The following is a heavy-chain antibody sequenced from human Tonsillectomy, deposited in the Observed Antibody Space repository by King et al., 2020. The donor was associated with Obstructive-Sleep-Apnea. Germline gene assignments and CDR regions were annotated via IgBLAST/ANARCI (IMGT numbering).Heavy chain of an antibody. Sequence: VQLVESGGGLVKPGGSLRLSCAASGFTFSNAWMSWVRQAPGKGLEWGGRIKSKTDGGTTDYAAPVKGRFTISRDDSKNTLYLQMNSLKTEDTAVYYCTVIRLTRGLDYWGQGTLVTVSS. CDR1: GFTFSNAW. CDR2: IKSKTDGGTT. D-gene: IGHD3-10*01. V-gene: IGHV3-15*01. CDR3: TVIRLTRGLDY. J-gene: IGHJ4*02.